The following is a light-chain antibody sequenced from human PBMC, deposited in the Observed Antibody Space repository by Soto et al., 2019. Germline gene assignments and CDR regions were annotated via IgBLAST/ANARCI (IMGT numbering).Light chain of an antibody. CDR2: DAS. CDR1: QSVSSY. J-gene: IGKJ4*01. CDR3: QQYNNWPPGLT. Sequence: EIVLTQSPATLSLSPGERATLSCRASQSVSSYLAWYQQKPGQAPRLLIYDASNRATGIPARFSGSGSGTEFTLTISSLQSEDLAVYYCQQYNNWPPGLTFGGGTKVDIK. V-gene: IGKV3-11*01.